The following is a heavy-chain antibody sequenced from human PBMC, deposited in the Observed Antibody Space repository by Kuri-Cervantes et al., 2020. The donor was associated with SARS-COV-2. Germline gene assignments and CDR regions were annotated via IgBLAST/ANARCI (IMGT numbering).Heavy chain of an antibody. CDR3: ARHGSIGAHQNWFDA. CDR2: IFPSDSDT. D-gene: IGHD6-6*01. CDR1: GYSFTSYW. Sequence: GESLKISCKGFGYSFTSYWIGWVRQMPGKGLEWMGIIFPSDSDTRYRPSFQGQVTISDDKSINTAYLQWSNLKASDTAIYYCARHGSIGAHQNWFDAWGQGTLVTVSS. J-gene: IGHJ5*02. V-gene: IGHV5-51*01.